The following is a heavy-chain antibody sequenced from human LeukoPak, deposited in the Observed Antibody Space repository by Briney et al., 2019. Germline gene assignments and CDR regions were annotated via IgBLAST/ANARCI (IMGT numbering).Heavy chain of an antibody. Sequence: ASVKVSFKASGGTFSSYAISWVRQAPGQGLEWMGGIIPIFGTANYAQKFQGRVTITADESTSTAYMELSSLRSEDTAVYYCAGGGGNAFGYFDYWGQGTLVTVSS. CDR3: AGGGGNAFGYFDY. D-gene: IGHD4-23*01. CDR2: IIPIFGTA. J-gene: IGHJ4*02. V-gene: IGHV1-69*13. CDR1: GGTFSSYA.